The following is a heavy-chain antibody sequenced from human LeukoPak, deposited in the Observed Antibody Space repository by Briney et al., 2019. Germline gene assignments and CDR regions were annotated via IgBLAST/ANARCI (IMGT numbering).Heavy chain of an antibody. CDR2: ISSSSSYT. V-gene: IGHV3-11*06. Sequence: PGGSLRLSCAASGFTFSEYYMSWIRQAPGKGLEWVSYISSSSSYTNYADSVKGRFTISRYNAKNSLYLQMNSLRVEDTAVYYCARDQSRSWYVAWFDPWGQGTLVTVSS. J-gene: IGHJ5*02. D-gene: IGHD6-13*01. CDR1: GFTFSEYY. CDR3: ARDQSRSWYVAWFDP.